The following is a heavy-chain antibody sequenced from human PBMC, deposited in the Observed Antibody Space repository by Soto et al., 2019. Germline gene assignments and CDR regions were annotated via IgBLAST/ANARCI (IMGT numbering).Heavy chain of an antibody. D-gene: IGHD3-10*01. J-gene: IGHJ4*02. CDR2: IYWDDDK. Sequence: QITLKESGPTLVKPTQTLTLTCTFSGFSLSPGVGVGWIRQPPGKALECLALIYWDDDKRYSSSLKSRLTITKVTSKDQVVLIMTNMDPVDTATYYCAHSSYYGSGSLDYWGQGILVTVSS. CDR3: AHSSYYGSGSLDY. V-gene: IGHV2-5*02. CDR1: GFSLSPGVG.